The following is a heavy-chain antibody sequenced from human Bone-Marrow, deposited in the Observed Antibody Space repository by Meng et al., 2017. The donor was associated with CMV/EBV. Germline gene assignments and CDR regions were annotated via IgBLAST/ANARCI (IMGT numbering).Heavy chain of an antibody. Sequence: SVKVSCKASGGTFSSYAISWVRQAPGQGLEWMGVIIPIFGTANYAQKFQGRVTITTDESTSTAYMELSSLRSEDTAVYYCARGPSGNWNPYFDYWGQGTLVTVSS. V-gene: IGHV1-69*05. CDR2: IIPIFGTA. CDR1: GGTFSSYA. D-gene: IGHD1-1*01. J-gene: IGHJ4*02. CDR3: ARGPSGNWNPYFDY.